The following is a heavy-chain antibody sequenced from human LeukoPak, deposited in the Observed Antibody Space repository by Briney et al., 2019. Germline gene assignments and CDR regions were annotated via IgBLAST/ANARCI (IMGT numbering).Heavy chain of an antibody. CDR2: ISWNSGSI. Sequence: PGGSLRLSCAASGFTFDDYAMHWVRQAPGKGLEWVSGISWNSGSIGYADSVKGRFTISRDNAKNSLYLQMNSLRAEDTALYYCANSLYYEGTFDYWGQGTLVTVSS. V-gene: IGHV3-9*01. CDR1: GFTFDDYA. J-gene: IGHJ4*02. D-gene: IGHD3-22*01. CDR3: ANSLYYEGTFDY.